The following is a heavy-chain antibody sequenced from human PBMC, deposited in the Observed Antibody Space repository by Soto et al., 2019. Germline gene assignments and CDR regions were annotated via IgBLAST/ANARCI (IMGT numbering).Heavy chain of an antibody. V-gene: IGHV1-3*01. CDR2: INAGNGNT. CDR1: GYTFTSYA. J-gene: IGHJ4*02. CDR3: ARAMGIAAAGTDY. D-gene: IGHD6-13*01. Sequence: QVQLVQSGAEVKKPGASVKVSCKASGYTFTSYAMHWVRQAPGQRLEWMGWINAGNGNTKYSQKFQGRVTITRDTSAGTAYMELSSLRSEDTAVYYCARAMGIAAAGTDYWGQGTLVTVSS.